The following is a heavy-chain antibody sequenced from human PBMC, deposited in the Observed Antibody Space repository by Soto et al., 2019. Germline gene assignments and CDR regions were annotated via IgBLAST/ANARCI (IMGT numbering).Heavy chain of an antibody. J-gene: IGHJ4*02. Sequence: ASVKVSCKASGYTFTSYGISWVRQAPGQGLEWMGWISAYNGNTNYAQKPQGRVTMTTDTSTSTAYMELRSLRSDDRAVYYCARDLVVVPVSLPDYWGQGTLVTVSS. CDR1: GYTFTSYG. D-gene: IGHD2-2*01. CDR3: ARDLVVVPVSLPDY. V-gene: IGHV1-18*01. CDR2: ISAYNGNT.